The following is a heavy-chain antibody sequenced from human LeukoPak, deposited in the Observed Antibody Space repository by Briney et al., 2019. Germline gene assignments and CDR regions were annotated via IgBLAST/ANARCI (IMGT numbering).Heavy chain of an antibody. D-gene: IGHD1-26*01. Sequence: SETLSLTCTVSGGSISSGSYYWSWIRQPAGKGLEWIGRIYTSGSTNYNPSLKSRVTISVDTSKNQFSLQLSSVTAADTAVYYCARAYPIVYWGQGTLVTVSS. V-gene: IGHV4-61*02. J-gene: IGHJ4*02. CDR3: ARAYPIVY. CDR2: IYTSGST. CDR1: GGSISSGSYY.